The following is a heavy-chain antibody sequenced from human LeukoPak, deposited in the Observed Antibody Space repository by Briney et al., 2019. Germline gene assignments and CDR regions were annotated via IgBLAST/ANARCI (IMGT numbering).Heavy chain of an antibody. CDR1: GFTFSTYW. CDR2: INQDASEI. Sequence: GGSLRLFCAASGFTFSTYWMNWYRQAPGKGLEWVGNINQDASEINYVDSVRGRFTISRDNAKNSLHLQMNSLRAEDTAVYYCATGRDNSDWQKRFDSWGQGTLVTVSS. J-gene: IGHJ4*02. V-gene: IGHV3-7*01. CDR3: ATGRDNSDWQKRFDS. D-gene: IGHD2-21*02.